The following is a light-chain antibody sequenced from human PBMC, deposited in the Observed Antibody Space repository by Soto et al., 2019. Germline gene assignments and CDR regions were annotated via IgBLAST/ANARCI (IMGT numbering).Light chain of an antibody. V-gene: IGKV3D-15*01. J-gene: IGKJ4*01. CDR1: QSVSSN. CDR3: QQYNKWPPLT. CDR2: GAS. Sequence: IVMTQSPATLSVPPGERATLSCRASQSVSSNLAWYQQKPGQAPRLLIYGASTRAPDIPARFSGSGSGTEFTLTISSLQSEDFAVYYCQQYNKWPPLTFGGGSKVEIK.